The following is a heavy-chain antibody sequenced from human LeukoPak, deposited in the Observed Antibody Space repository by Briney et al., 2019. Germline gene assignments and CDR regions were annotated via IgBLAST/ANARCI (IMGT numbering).Heavy chain of an antibody. Sequence: SETLSLTCTVSGGSISSYYWSWIRQPPGKGLEWIGYMYYSGSTNYNPSTNYNPSLKSRVTISVDTSKNQFSLKLSSVTAADMAVYYCARDLGYFEFDPWGQGTLVTVSS. CDR1: GGSISSYY. CDR2: MYYSGST. CDR3: ARDLGYFEFDP. D-gene: IGHD3-9*01. V-gene: IGHV4-59*12. J-gene: IGHJ5*02.